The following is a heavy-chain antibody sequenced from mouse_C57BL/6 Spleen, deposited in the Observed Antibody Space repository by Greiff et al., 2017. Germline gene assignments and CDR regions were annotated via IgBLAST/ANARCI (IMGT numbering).Heavy chain of an antibody. CDR3: ARSIYYDYDRYFDY. D-gene: IGHD2-4*01. CDR1: GYAFSSSW. V-gene: IGHV1-82*01. J-gene: IGHJ2*01. CDR2: IYPGDGDT. Sequence: VKLMESGPELVKPGASVKISCKASGYAFSSSWMNWVQQRPGKGLEWIGRIYPGDGDTNYNGKFKGKATLTADKSSSTAYMQLSSLTSEDSAVYFCARSIYYDYDRYFDYWGQGTTLTVSS.